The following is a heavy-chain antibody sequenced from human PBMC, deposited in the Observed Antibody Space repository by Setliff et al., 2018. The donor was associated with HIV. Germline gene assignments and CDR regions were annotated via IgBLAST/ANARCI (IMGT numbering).Heavy chain of an antibody. CDR3: TTDLPIVESYPFDY. CDR2: IKSKTDGGTT. CDR1: GFTFNSAW. D-gene: IGHD1-26*01. J-gene: IGHJ4*02. Sequence: PGGSLRLSCTASGFTFNSAWMNWVRQAPGKGLEWVGLIKSKTDGGTTDYAAPVKGRFTISRDDSTNTLYLQMNSLKTEDTAVYYCTTDLPIVESYPFDYWGQGTLVTVS. V-gene: IGHV3-15*01.